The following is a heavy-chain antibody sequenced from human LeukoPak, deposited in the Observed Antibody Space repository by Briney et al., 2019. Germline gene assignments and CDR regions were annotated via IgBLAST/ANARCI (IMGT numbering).Heavy chain of an antibody. CDR3: ARDQGHYDFWSGSLYYYYYMDV. Sequence: PGGSLRLSCAASGFTFSTYWMHWVRQAPGKGLVWVSGINSDGSSTTYADSVKGRFTISRDNAKNTLYLQMNSLRAEDTAVYYCARDQGHYDFWSGSLYYYYYMDVWGKGTTVTVSS. CDR2: INSDGSST. V-gene: IGHV3-74*03. CDR1: GFTFSTYW. D-gene: IGHD3-3*01. J-gene: IGHJ6*03.